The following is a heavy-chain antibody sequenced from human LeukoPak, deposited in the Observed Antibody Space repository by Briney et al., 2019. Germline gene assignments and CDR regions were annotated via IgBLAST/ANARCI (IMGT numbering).Heavy chain of an antibody. CDR1: GYTVAAYY. CDR2: INPNTGGP. V-gene: IGHV1-2*02. CDR3: ARHRNSQTAGAGDY. Sequence: ASVKVSCKASGYTVAAYYIHWVRQAPGQGLEWMGWINPNTGGPYYPQKFQGKVTMTWDSPVNTAYMELTSVTSADTAIYYCARHRNSQTAGAGDYWGQGTLVTVSS. D-gene: IGHD1-26*01. J-gene: IGHJ4*02.